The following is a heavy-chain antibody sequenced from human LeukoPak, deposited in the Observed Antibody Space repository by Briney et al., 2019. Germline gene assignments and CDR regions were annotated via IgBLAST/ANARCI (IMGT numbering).Heavy chain of an antibody. CDR1: GFTVSSNY. Sequence: GGPLRLSCAASGFTVSSNYMSWVRQAPGKGLEWVSVIYSGGSTYYADSVKGRFTISRDNSKNTLYLQMNSLRAEDTAVYYCVKGVAAAGTVDFDYWGQGTLVTVSS. CDR3: VKGVAAAGTVDFDY. CDR2: IYSGGST. V-gene: IGHV3-53*01. D-gene: IGHD6-13*01. J-gene: IGHJ4*02.